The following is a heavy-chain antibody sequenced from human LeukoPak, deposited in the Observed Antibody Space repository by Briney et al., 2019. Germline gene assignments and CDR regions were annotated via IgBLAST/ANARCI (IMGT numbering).Heavy chain of an antibody. J-gene: IGHJ3*02. V-gene: IGHV3-23*01. CDR2: ISGRGGST. D-gene: IGHD3-22*01. CDR1: GFTFSSYA. CDR3: AKYYYDRSGYFEDAFDI. Sequence: GGSLRLSCAASGFTFSSYAMSWVRQAPGKGVEWVSSISGRGGSTYYADSVKGRFTISRDNSKNTLYLQMNSLRAEDTDVYYCAKYYYDRSGYFEDAFDIWGQGTMVTVSS.